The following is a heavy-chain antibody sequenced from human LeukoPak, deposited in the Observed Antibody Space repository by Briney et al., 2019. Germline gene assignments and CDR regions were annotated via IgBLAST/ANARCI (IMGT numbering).Heavy chain of an antibody. V-gene: IGHV3-33*01. CDR1: GFTFSSYG. CDR2: IWYDGSNT. J-gene: IGHJ4*02. CDR3: SSGYDFDY. Sequence: PGRSLRLSCAASGFTFSSYGMHWVRQAPGKGLEWVAVIWYDGSNTYYADSVKGRFTISRDNSKNTLYLQMNSLRAEDTAVYYCSSGYDFDYWGQGTLVTVSS. D-gene: IGHD5-12*01.